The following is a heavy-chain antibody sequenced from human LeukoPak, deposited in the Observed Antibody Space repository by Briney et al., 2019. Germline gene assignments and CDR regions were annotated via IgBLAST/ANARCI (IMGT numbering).Heavy chain of an antibody. J-gene: IGHJ5*02. CDR1: GYTFTSYG. CDR2: ISAYNGNT. D-gene: IGHD5-24*01. V-gene: IGHV1-18*01. Sequence: ASVKVSCKASGYTFTSYGISWVRQAPGQGLEWMGWISAYNGNTNYAQKLQGRVTMTTDASTSTAYMELRSLRSDDTAVYYCARDNSLRDTAWWFDPWGQGTLVTVSS. CDR3: ARDNSLRDTAWWFDP.